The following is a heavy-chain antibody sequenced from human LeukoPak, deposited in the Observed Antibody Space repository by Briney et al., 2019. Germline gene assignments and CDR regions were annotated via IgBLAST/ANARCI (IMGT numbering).Heavy chain of an antibody. CDR1: GFTFTDTY. V-gene: IGHV3-11*01. CDR2: ISPSGTDI. J-gene: IGHJ4*02. D-gene: IGHD2-15*01. Sequence: GGSLRLSCAVSGFTFTDTYMTWIRQAPGKGLESLSYISPSGTDISYADSVKGRFTISRDNSKNTLYLQMNSLRAEDTAVYYCARGFAGGSCYYWGQGALVSVSS. CDR3: ARGFAGGSCYY.